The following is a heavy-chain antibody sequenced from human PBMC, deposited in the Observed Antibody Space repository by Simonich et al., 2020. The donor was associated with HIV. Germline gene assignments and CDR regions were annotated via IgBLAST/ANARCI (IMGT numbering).Heavy chain of an antibody. CDR2: INHSGTT. J-gene: IGHJ4*02. V-gene: IGHV4-34*01. CDR1: GGSFSGYY. CDR3: ARVIFVTSAGFDY. Sequence: QVRLQQWGAGLLKPSKTLSLTCAVYGGSFSGYYWSWIRQPPGKGLEWIWEINHSGTTNYHPSLKSRVTISRDTSKNQFSLKLSSVTAADTAIYYCARVIFVTSAGFDYWGQGTLVTVSS. D-gene: IGHD3-3*02.